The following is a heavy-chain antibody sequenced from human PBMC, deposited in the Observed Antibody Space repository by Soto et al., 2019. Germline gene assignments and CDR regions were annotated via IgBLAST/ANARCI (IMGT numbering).Heavy chain of an antibody. V-gene: IGHV3-30*18. CDR2: ISYDGSNK. CDR1: GFTFSSYG. J-gene: IGHJ6*02. D-gene: IGHD3-3*01. Sequence: GGSLRLSCAASGFTFSSYGMHWVRQAPGKGLEWVAVISYDGSNKYYADSVKGRFTISRDNSKNTLYLQMNSLRAEDTAVYYCAKGETDFWSGYYPSLVYYGMDVRGQGTTVTVSS. CDR3: AKGETDFWSGYYPSLVYYGMDV.